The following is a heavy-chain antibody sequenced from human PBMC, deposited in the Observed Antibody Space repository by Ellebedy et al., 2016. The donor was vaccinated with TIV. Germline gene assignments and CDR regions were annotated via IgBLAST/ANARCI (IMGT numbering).Heavy chain of an antibody. CDR3: AAYCTSLTCYKTFDS. CDR1: GGSISSGCYY. D-gene: IGHD2-2*01. CDR2: IYYSGST. V-gene: IGHV4-31*03. J-gene: IGHJ4*02. Sequence: SETLSLTXTVSGGSISSGCYYWNWIRQHPGKGLEWIGYIYYSGSTYYNPSLESRVVMSVDTSKNEFSLNLTSMTAADTAVYYCAAYCTSLTCYKTFDSWGQGTLVTVSS.